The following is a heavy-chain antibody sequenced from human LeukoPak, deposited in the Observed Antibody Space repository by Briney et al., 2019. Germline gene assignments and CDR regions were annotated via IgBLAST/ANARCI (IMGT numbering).Heavy chain of an antibody. CDR1: GGSMSSYY. D-gene: IGHD6-6*01. CDR2: IYYTGST. CDR3: ARYSSSSYAFDI. Sequence: SETLSLTCTVSGGSMSSYYWSWIRQPPGKGLECIGYIYYTGSTNYTPSLKSRVTISVDTSKNQFSLRLSSVTAADTAVYYCARYSSSSYAFDIWGQGTMVTVSS. J-gene: IGHJ3*02. V-gene: IGHV4-59*01.